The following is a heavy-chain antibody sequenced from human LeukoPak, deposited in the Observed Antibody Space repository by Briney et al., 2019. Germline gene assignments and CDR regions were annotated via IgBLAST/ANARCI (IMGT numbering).Heavy chain of an antibody. J-gene: IGHJ4*02. CDR2: IYPGDSDT. CDR3: ARHYGSYYVDY. CDR1: GYSFTCYW. D-gene: IGHD1-26*01. V-gene: IGHV5-51*01. Sequence: GESLKIYCKGSGYSFTCYWIGWVREMPGKGLEWMGIIYPGDSDTRYSPSFQGQVTISADKSISTAYLQWSSLKASYTAMYYCARHYGSYYVDYWGQGTLVTVSS.